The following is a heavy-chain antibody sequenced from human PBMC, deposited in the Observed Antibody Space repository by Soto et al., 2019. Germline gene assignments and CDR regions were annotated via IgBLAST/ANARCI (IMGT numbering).Heavy chain of an antibody. D-gene: IGHD2-15*01. CDR2: ISAYNGNT. J-gene: IGHJ4*02. CDR1: GYTLTSYG. CDR3: ARDVGYCSGGSCYSEGFVDY. Sequence: EASVKVSCKASGYTLTSYGISWVRQAPGQRLEGMGWISAYNGNTNYAQKLQGRVTMTTDTSTSTAYMELRSLRSDDTAVYYCARDVGYCSGGSCYSEGFVDYWGQGTLVTVSS. V-gene: IGHV1-18*01.